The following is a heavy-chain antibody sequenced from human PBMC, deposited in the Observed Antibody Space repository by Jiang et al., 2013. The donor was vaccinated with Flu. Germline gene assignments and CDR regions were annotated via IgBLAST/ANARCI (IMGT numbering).Heavy chain of an antibody. CDR3: ARAEHLLNTKYYYYYYYMDV. V-gene: IGHV4-59*02. Sequence: GPGLVKPSETLSLTCTVSGGSVSSYYWNWIRQSPGKGLEWLGDIHYSGRTNYNPSLMSRVTISIDTSKNQFSLKLSSVTAADTAVYYCARAEHLLNTKYYYYYYYMDVWGKGTTVTVSS. D-gene: IGHD1/OR15-1a*01. CDR2: IHYSGRT. J-gene: IGHJ6*03. CDR1: GGSVSSYY.